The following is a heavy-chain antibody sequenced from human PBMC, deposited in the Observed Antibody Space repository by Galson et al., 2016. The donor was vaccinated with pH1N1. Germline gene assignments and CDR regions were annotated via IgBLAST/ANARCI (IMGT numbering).Heavy chain of an antibody. CDR1: GFTFRTSA. Sequence: SLRLSCAASGFTFRTSALHWVRQAPGKGLEWVAVISDEGTNKYYADSAKGRFALSRDNSRNTVYLQMNSLRPEDTAVYYCAKALLQRFLYAPEEWGQGTLVTVSS. J-gene: IGHJ4*02. V-gene: IGHV3-30*09. D-gene: IGHD3-3*01. CDR3: AKALLQRFLYAPEE. CDR2: ISDEGTNK.